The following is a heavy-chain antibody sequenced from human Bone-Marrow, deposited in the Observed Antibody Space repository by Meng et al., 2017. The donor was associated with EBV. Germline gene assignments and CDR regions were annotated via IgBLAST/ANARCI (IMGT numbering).Heavy chain of an antibody. J-gene: IGHJ4*02. D-gene: IGHD5-12*01. CDR2: INPSGSST. V-gene: IGHV1-46*01. Sequence: QVQLVQCGAEVKTAGAQVKVSCRASGFTFTNYYMHWVRQAPGQGLEWMGIINPSGSSTSYAQKFQGRVTMTRDSSTSTVYMELSSLRSEDTAVYYCARSEGGYEADWGQGTLVTVSS. CDR3: ARSEGGYEAD. CDR1: GFTFTNYY.